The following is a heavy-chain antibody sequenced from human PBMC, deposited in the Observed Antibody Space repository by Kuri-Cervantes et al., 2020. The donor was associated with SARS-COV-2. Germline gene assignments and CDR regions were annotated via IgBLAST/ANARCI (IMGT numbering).Heavy chain of an antibody. Sequence: SETLSLTCAVSGYSISSGYYWGWIRQPPGKGLEWIGSIYHSGSTYYNPSLKSRVTISVDTSKNQFSLKLSSVTAADTAVYYCARHSPASKSGWTLFDYWGQGTLVTVSS. CDR3: ARHSPASKSGWTLFDY. CDR2: IYHSGST. V-gene: IGHV4-38-2*01. D-gene: IGHD6-19*01. J-gene: IGHJ4*02. CDR1: GYSISSGYY.